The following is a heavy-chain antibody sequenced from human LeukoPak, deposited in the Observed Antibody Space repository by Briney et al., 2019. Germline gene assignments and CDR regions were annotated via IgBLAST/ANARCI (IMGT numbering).Heavy chain of an antibody. CDR3: AGGIAARLKTYNWFDP. V-gene: IGHV3-21*01. CDR2: ISSSSSYI. Sequence: NPGGSLRLFCAASGCTFSSYSMNWVRQAPGKGLEWVSSISSSSSYIYYADSVKGRFTISRDNAKNSLYLQMNSLRAEDTAVYYCAGGIAARLKTYNWFDPWGQGTLVTVSS. CDR1: GCTFSSYS. D-gene: IGHD6-6*01. J-gene: IGHJ5*02.